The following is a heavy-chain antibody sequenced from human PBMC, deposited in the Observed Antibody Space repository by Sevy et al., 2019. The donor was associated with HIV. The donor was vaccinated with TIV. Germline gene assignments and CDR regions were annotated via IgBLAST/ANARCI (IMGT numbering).Heavy chain of an antibody. CDR2: ISYDGSNK. CDR3: ARDRLGSSTSLKIFGVVLL. Sequence: GGSLRLSCAASGFTFSSYAVHWVRQAPGKGLEWVAVISYDGSNKYYADSVKGRFTISRDNSKNTLYLQMNSLRAEDTAVYYCARDRLGSSTSLKIFGVVLLWGQGTLVTVSS. CDR1: GFTFSSYA. J-gene: IGHJ4*02. D-gene: IGHD3-3*01. V-gene: IGHV3-30*04.